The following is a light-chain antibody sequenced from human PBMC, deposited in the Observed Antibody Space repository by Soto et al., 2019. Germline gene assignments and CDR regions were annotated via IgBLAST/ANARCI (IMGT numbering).Light chain of an antibody. J-gene: IGLJ1*01. CDR2: EGS. CDR3: CSYAGSSTYV. Sequence: QSVLTQPASVSGSPGQSITISCTGTSSDVGRYNIASWYQQHPGKAPKLMIYEGSKRPSGVSDRFSGSKSGNTASLTISGLQAEDEADYYCCSYAGSSTYVFGTGTKVTVL. V-gene: IGLV2-23*01. CDR1: SSDVGRYNI.